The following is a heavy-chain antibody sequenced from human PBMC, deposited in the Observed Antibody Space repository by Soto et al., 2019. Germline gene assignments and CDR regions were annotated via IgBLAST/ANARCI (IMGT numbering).Heavy chain of an antibody. Sequence: TLSLTCTVSVGSISSGDYYWSWILQPPGKGLEWIGYIYYSGSTYYNPSLKSRVTISVDTSKNQFSLKLSSVTAADTAVYYCVGSLVTGMDVWGQGTTVTVSS. V-gene: IGHV4-30-4*01. J-gene: IGHJ6*02. CDR2: IYYSGST. D-gene: IGHD2-21*01. CDR1: VGSISSGDYY. CDR3: VGSLVTGMDV.